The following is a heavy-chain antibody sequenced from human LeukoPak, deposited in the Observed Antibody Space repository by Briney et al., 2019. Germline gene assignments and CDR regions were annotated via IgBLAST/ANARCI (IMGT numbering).Heavy chain of an antibody. J-gene: IGHJ4*02. Sequence: GGSLRLSCAASGFTFSNYAMNWVRQPPGKGLEWVSGMSSSGSSTYYADSVKGRFTISRDNSKNTLYLQMNSLRADDTAVYYCAKSGYNRFDYWGQGTLVTVSS. CDR1: GFTFSNYA. D-gene: IGHD5-24*01. V-gene: IGHV3-23*01. CDR3: AKSGYNRFDY. CDR2: MSSSGSST.